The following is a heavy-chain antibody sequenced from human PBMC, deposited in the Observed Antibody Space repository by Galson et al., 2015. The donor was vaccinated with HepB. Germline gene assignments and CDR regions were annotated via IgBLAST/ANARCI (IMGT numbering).Heavy chain of an antibody. D-gene: IGHD6-13*01. CDR1: GFTFSSYN. Sequence: LRLSCAASGFTFSSYNMNWVRQAPGKGLEWVSSISSSSTHMSYADSVKGRFTISRDDAKNSLYLQMSSLRAEDTAVYYCARDRPPGIAAAGSFQYWGQGTLVTVSS. V-gene: IGHV3-21*01. J-gene: IGHJ1*01. CDR2: ISSSSTHM. CDR3: ARDRPPGIAAAGSFQY.